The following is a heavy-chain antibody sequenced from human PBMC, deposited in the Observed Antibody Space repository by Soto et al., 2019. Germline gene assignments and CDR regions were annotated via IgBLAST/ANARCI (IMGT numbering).Heavy chain of an antibody. Sequence: PGGSLRLSCAASGVPFSSYSMNWVRQAPGKGLEWVSSISSSSSYIYYADSVKGRFTISRDNAKNSLYLQMNSLRAEDTAVYYCARDLYYGEDLDNWFDPWGQGTLVTVSS. CDR3: ARDLYYGEDLDNWFDP. D-gene: IGHD4-17*01. V-gene: IGHV3-21*01. CDR1: GVPFSSYS. J-gene: IGHJ5*02. CDR2: ISSSSSYI.